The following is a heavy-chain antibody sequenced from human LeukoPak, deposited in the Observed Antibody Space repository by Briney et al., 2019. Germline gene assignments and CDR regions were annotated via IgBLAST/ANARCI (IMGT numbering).Heavy chain of an antibody. CDR3: ATSRGYGFDL. CDR1: GYSFTSYW. CDR2: IDPSDSYT. V-gene: IGHV5-10-1*01. D-gene: IGHD5-12*01. Sequence: GESLNISCKGSGYSFTSYWISWARQMPGKGLEWMGRIDPSDSYTNYSPSFQGLVTISADKSISTAYLQWSSLKASDTAMYFCATSRGYGFDLWGRGTLVTVSS. J-gene: IGHJ2*01.